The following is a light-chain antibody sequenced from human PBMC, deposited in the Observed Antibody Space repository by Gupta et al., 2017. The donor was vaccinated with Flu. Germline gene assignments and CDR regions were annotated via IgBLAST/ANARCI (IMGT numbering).Light chain of an antibody. J-gene: IGKJ4*01. CDR1: QSLLFRSSNKNY. CDR2: LTS. V-gene: IGKV4-1*01. CDR3: QQDDYTPIT. Sequence: DIVMTQSPYSLSVSLGERATINCKSSQSLLFRSSNKNYLAWYQQKPGQPPKLLIYLTSTRESGVPDRFSGSGSGTDFTLTISSLQAEDVAVYYCQQDDYTPITFGRGTKVEVK.